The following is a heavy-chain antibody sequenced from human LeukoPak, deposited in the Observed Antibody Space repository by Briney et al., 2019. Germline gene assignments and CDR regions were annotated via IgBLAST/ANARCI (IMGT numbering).Heavy chain of an antibody. CDR3: ARDRGDRWWFDP. Sequence: SETLSLTCAVSGGSISSGTYWSWVRQPPGKGLEWIGEIYYSGSTKYNPSLKSRVTISVDTSKNQFSLNLRSVTPEDTAVYYCARDRGDRWWFDPWGQGTLVTVSS. J-gene: IGHJ5*02. CDR1: GGSISSGTY. D-gene: IGHD3-10*01. V-gene: IGHV4-4*02. CDR2: IYYSGST.